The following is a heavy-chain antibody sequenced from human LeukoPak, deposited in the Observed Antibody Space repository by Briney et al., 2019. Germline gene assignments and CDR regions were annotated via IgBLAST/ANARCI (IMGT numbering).Heavy chain of an antibody. J-gene: IGHJ5*02. V-gene: IGHV5-51*01. CDR2: IYPADSST. CDR3: ARRYYHSNEFDP. Sequence: ESLKMSCKASGFGFSNYWIGWVRQLPGKGLEWVGFIYPADSSTRYSPSFQGQVTISADKSISTAYLQWSSLKASDTAMYYCARRYYHSNEFDPWGQGTLVTVSS. D-gene: IGHD3-22*01. CDR1: GFGFSNYW.